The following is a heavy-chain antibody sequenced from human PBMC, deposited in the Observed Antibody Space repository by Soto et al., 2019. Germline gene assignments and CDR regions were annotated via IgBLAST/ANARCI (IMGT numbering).Heavy chain of an antibody. J-gene: IGHJ6*02. CDR1: GGTFSSYT. Sequence: SVKVSCKASGGTFSSYTISWVRQAPGQGLEWMGRIIPILGIANYAQKFQGRVTITADKSTSTAYMELSSLRSEDTAVYYCAGGHVGQYYYYYGMDVWGQGTTVTAP. CDR3: AGGHVGQYYYYYGMDV. CDR2: IIPILGIA. V-gene: IGHV1-69*02. D-gene: IGHD2-15*01.